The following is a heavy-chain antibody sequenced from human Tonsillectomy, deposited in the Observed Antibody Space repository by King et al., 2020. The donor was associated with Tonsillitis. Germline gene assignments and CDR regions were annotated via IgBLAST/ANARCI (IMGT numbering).Heavy chain of an antibody. V-gene: IGHV3-74*03. CDR3: VRGSQSFDY. CDR1: GFTFNKYW. J-gene: IGHJ4*02. Sequence: VQLVESGGGLVQPGGSLRLSCAASGFTFNKYWMCWARQAPGKGLVWVSRTNSDGRTTTYAVSVEGRFTISRDNAKNTLFLQMNSLRVEDTALYYCVRGSQSFDYWGQGTLVTVSS. CDR2: TNSDGRTT.